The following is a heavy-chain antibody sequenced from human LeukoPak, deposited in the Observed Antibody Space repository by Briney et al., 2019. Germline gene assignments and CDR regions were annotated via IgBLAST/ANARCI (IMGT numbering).Heavy chain of an antibody. D-gene: IGHD1-26*01. CDR3: ARFNSGSYYGNWFDP. Sequence: SVKVSCKASVGTFSSYAISWVRQAPGQGLEWMGRIIPILGIANYAQKFQGRVTITADKSTSTAYMELSSLRSEDTAVYYCARFNSGSYYGNWFDPWGQGTLVTVSS. CDR1: VGTFSSYA. V-gene: IGHV1-69*04. J-gene: IGHJ5*02. CDR2: IIPILGIA.